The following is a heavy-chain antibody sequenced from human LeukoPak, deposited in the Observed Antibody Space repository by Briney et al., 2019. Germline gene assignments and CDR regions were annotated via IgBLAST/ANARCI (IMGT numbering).Heavy chain of an antibody. D-gene: IGHD3-22*01. V-gene: IGHV1-69*04. CDR2: MITILGIA. CDR1: GGTFSSYA. Sequence: SVKVSCKASGGTFSSYASSWVRQARGQGLEWMGMMITILGIANYAQKFRGRVTINADKSTSTAYIELSSLRSEDTAVYYCAREQKSYYDSSGYYGYWGQGTLVTVST. J-gene: IGHJ4*02. CDR3: AREQKSYYDSSGYYGY.